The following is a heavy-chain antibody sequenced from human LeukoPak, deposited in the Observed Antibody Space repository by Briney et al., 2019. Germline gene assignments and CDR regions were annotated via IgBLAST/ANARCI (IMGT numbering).Heavy chain of an antibody. D-gene: IGHD1-26*01. J-gene: IGHJ4*02. CDR1: GFTFSSYW. CDR3: ARGGSI. CDR2: MNQDGSEK. V-gene: IGHV3-7*01. Sequence: PGGSLRLSCAASGFTFSSYWMSWVRQAPGKGLEWVANMNQDGSEKYYVDSVRGRFTISRDNAKNSLYLQMSSLRVEDTAVCYCARGGSIGGQGTLVTVSS.